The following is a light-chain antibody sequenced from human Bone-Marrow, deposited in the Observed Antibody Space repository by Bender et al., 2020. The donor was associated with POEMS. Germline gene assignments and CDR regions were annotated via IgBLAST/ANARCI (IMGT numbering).Light chain of an antibody. CDR1: RSDVGHYDY. CDR3: CSYVGESKVI. V-gene: IGLV2-11*01. CDR2: DVF. J-gene: IGLJ2*01. Sequence: QSALTQPPSASGSPGQSVSISCTGTRSDVGHYDYVSWYQLHPGKAPKLVIHDVFKRPSGVPSRFSGSKFGNTASLTISGLQADDEADYYCCSYVGESKVIFGGGTELTVL.